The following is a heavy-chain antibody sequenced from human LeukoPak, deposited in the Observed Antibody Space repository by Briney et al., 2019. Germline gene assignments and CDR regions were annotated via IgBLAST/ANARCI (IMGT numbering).Heavy chain of an antibody. D-gene: IGHD2-15*01. V-gene: IGHV3-74*01. CDR3: ARDRYCSGGSCYALNGMDV. J-gene: IGHJ6*02. CDR2: INTDGSST. Sequence: GGSLRLSCAASGFTFSSYWMHWVRQAPGKGLVWVSRINTDGSSTSYADSVKGRFTISRDNAKNSLYLQMNSLRAEDTAVYYCARDRYCSGGSCYALNGMDVWGQGTTVTVSS. CDR1: GFTFSSYW.